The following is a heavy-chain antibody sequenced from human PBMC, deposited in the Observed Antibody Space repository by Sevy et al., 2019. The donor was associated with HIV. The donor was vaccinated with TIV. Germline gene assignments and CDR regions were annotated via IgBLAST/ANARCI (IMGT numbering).Heavy chain of an antibody. V-gene: IGHV3-7*03. Sequence: GGSLRLSCAASGFTFSRYWMSWVRQAPGMGLEWVANIKKDGSEKYYVDSVKGRFTISRDNAKNSLYLQMNSLRAEDTALYYCASDCSSTNCLWGLDVWGQGTTVTVSS. CDR2: IKKDGSEK. CDR3: ASDCSSTNCLWGLDV. CDR1: GFTFSRYW. J-gene: IGHJ6*02. D-gene: IGHD2-2*01.